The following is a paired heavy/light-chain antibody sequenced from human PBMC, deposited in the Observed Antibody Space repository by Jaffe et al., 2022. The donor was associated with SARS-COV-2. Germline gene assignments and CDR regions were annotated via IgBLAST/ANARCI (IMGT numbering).Light chain of an antibody. Sequence: EIVMTQSPATLSVSPGERVTLSCRASQTISSSLAWYQQKPGQAPRLLIFDASTRATGIPARFSGSGSGTEFTLTITSLQSEDFAVYYCQQFHNWPPWTFGQGTKVEIK. V-gene: IGKV3-15*01. CDR1: QTISSS. CDR2: DAS. CDR3: QQFHNWPPWT. J-gene: IGKJ1*01.
Heavy chain of an antibody. CDR2: IYPGDSDA. CDR3: ARQVGAAQWGFDL. J-gene: IGHJ2*01. CDR1: GYSFTTYW. D-gene: IGHD6-19*01. V-gene: IGHV5-51*01. Sequence: EVQLVQSGAEVKKPGESLKISCKGSGYSFTTYWIGWVRQMPGKGLEWMGIIYPGDSDAKYSPSFQGQVTISADNSITTAYLQWSSLKASDTAMYYCARQVGAAQWGFDLWGRGTLVTVSS.